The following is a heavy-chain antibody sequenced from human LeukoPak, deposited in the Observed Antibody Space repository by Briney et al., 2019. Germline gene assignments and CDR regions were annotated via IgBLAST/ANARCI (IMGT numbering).Heavy chain of an antibody. V-gene: IGHV4-59*01. J-gene: IGHJ4*02. Sequence: SETLSLTCTVSSGSISRYYWSWIRQPPGKGLEWIGYIHYSGSTNYNTSLKSRVTISVDRSKNQFSLKVSSATAADTAVYYCARGSGDRFDFWGQGTLVAVSS. CDR2: IHYSGST. CDR1: SGSISRYY. CDR3: ARGSGDRFDF. D-gene: IGHD2-21*02.